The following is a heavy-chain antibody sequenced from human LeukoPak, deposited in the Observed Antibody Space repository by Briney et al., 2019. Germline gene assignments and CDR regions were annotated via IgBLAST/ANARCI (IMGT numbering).Heavy chain of an antibody. V-gene: IGHV1-24*01. CDR1: GYTLTELS. Sequence: ASVKVSCKVSGYTLTELSMHWVRQAPGKGLEWMGGFDPEDGETIYAQKFQGRVTMTEDTSTDTAYMELSSLKSEDTAVYYCATMVAASRARFDYWGQGTLVTVSS. CDR2: FDPEDGET. J-gene: IGHJ4*02. D-gene: IGHD2-15*01. CDR3: ATMVAASRARFDY.